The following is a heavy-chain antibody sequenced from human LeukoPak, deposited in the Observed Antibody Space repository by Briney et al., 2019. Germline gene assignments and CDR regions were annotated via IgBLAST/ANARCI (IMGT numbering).Heavy chain of an antibody. J-gene: IGHJ4*02. CDR2: IRSKRYGRSS. CDR3: ATGGNDYNNYGYPY. Sequence: PGGSLRLSCRTSGFPFGEHAMAWVRQAPGKGLQWVSFIRSKRYGRSSDYSVSVEGRFTFSRDDDMGIVYLQMNSLKTEDTAVYYCATGGNDYNNYGYPYWGQGTLVTVSS. D-gene: IGHD4-11*01. CDR1: GFPFGEHA. V-gene: IGHV3-49*04.